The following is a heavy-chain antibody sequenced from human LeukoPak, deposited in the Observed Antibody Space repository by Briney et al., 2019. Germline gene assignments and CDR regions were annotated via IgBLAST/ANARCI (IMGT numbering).Heavy chain of an antibody. Sequence: SQTLSLTCAHSSRSLSIGGYSCSWLRQPPGRGLEWIGYIYHSQITCYNPALKSRVTISLHKAQTQFALKLSSMTAPGTAVLYCARVTIFGVGWLDPWGQGNLVTVSS. CDR2: IYHSQIT. D-gene: IGHD3-3*01. V-gene: IGHV4-30-2*01. CDR3: ARVTIFGVGWLDP. J-gene: IGHJ5*02. CDR1: SRSLSIGGYS.